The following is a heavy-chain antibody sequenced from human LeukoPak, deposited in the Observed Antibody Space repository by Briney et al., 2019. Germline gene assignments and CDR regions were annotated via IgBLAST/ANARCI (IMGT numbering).Heavy chain of an antibody. CDR1: GFTFSSYS. CDR2: ISSSSSTI. J-gene: IGHJ4*02. V-gene: IGHV3-48*02. Sequence: GGSLRLSCAASGFTFSSYSMNWVRQAPGKGLERGSYISSSSSTIYYADSVKGRFTISRDNAKNSLYLQMNSLRDEDTAVYYCARERYYYDSSGFDYWGQGTLVTVSS. CDR3: ARERYYYDSSGFDY. D-gene: IGHD3-22*01.